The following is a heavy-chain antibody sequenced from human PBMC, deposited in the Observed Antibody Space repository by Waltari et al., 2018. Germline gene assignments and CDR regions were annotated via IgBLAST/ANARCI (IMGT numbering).Heavy chain of an antibody. D-gene: IGHD2-21*02. CDR2: INHSGST. Sequence: QVQLQQWGAGLLKPSETLSPTCAVYGGSFSGYYWSWIRQPPGKGLEWIGEINHSGSTNYNPSLKSRVTISVDTSKNQFSLKLSSVTAADTAVYYCARPLAYCGGDCYSFDYWGQGTLVTVSS. CDR1: GGSFSGYY. J-gene: IGHJ4*02. CDR3: ARPLAYCGGDCYSFDY. V-gene: IGHV4-34*01.